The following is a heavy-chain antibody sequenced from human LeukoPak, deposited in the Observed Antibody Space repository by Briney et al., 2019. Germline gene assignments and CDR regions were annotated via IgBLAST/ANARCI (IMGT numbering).Heavy chain of an antibody. V-gene: IGHV1-18*01. Sequence: GASVKVSCKASGYTFTSYGISWVRQAPGQGLEWMGWISAYNGNTNYAQKLQGRVTMTTDTSTSTAYMELRSLRSDDTAVYYCARDAWENYGDRDEQCCDYWGQGTLVTVSS. CDR3: ARDAWENYGDRDEQCCDY. CDR2: ISAYNGNT. D-gene: IGHD4-17*01. CDR1: GYTFTSYG. J-gene: IGHJ4*02.